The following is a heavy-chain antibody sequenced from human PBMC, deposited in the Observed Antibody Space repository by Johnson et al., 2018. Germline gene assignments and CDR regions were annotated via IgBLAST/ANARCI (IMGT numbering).Heavy chain of an antibody. D-gene: IGHD6-13*01. CDR3: ARGRAAAVVPDYYLYYLDV. Sequence: QVQLVQSGAEVKKPGASVKVSCKVSGYTLTELSMHWVRQAPGNGLEWMGGFDPEDGETIYAQKYQGRVTMTRNISIGTAYMELSCLGFEDTAGYYCARGRAAAVVPDYYLYYLDVGGTGTPVTVSS. CDR2: FDPEDGET. J-gene: IGHJ6*03. V-gene: IGHV1-24*01. CDR1: GYTLTELS.